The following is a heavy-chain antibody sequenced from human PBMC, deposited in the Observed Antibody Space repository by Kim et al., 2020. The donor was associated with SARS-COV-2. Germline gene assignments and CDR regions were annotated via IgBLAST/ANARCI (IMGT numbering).Heavy chain of an antibody. D-gene: IGHD3-3*01. CDR1: GFTFSSFW. CDR3: VRGSGNFGYGMGV. CDR2: INNVGSAT. J-gene: IGHJ6*02. Sequence: GGSLRLSCAASGFTFSSFWMHWVRQAPGTGLMWVSRINNVGSATIYADSVKGRFTISRDNAKSTLYLQMNRLRVEDTAVDYCVRGSGNFGYGMGVWGQGTTVTVSS. V-gene: IGHV3-74*01.